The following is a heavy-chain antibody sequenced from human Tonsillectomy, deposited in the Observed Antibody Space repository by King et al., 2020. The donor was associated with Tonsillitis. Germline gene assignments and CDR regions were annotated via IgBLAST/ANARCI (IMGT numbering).Heavy chain of an antibody. CDR2: IIPIFGTA. CDR1: GGTFSSFA. D-gene: IGHD2-2*01. Sequence: VQLVQSGAEVKKPGSSVKVSCKASGGTFSSFAISWVRQAPGQGLEWMGGIIPIFGTATYAQKFQGRITVTADESTSTAYMELSSLRCEDTAMYYCARVGGYCTSTNCYGAFDIWGQGTLVTVSS. J-gene: IGHJ3*02. CDR3: ARVGGYCTSTNCYGAFDI. V-gene: IGHV1-69*01.